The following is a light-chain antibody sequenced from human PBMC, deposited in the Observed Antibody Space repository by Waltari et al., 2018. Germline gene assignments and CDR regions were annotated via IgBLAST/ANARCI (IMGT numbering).Light chain of an antibody. Sequence: QSLLTQAPSASAPPGQRITMTCSGSNSNIGKNTVNWYQQLPGTAPKLLVYRNEQRPSEVPDRVSGSRSGTSASLAISGLQFDDEADYYCATGDDSLNGWVFGGGTRLTVL. CDR1: NSNIGKNT. CDR2: RNE. J-gene: IGLJ3*02. CDR3: ATGDDSLNGWV. V-gene: IGLV1-44*01.